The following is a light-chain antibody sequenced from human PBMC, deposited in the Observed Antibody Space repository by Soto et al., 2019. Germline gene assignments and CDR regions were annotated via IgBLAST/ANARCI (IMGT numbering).Light chain of an antibody. CDR2: DAS. CDR3: QQYNSYWM. CDR1: QNIYDY. J-gene: IGKJ1*01. V-gene: IGKV1-5*01. Sequence: STLSASVGDRVTITCRASQNIYDYLAWYQQKPGKAPKLLIYDASNLQSGVPSRFSGSGSGTEFTLIISSLQPDDFATYYCQQYNSYWMFGLGTKVDIK.